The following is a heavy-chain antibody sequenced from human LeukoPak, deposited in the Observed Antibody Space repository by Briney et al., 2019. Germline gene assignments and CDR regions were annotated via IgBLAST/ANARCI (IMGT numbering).Heavy chain of an antibody. CDR1: GFIFSNYA. V-gene: IGHV3-23*01. CDR2: ISGSDDST. J-gene: IGHJ4*02. Sequence: GGSLRLSCAASGFIFSNYAMSWVRQAPGKGLEWVSTISGSDDSTYYADSVKGRFTISRDNSKNTLYLQMNSLRAEDTAVYYCASLWFGELFPFDYWGQGTLVTVSS. D-gene: IGHD3-10*01. CDR3: ASLWFGELFPFDY.